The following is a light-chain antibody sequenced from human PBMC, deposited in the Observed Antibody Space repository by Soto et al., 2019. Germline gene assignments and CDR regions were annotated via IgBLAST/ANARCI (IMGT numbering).Light chain of an antibody. J-gene: IGKJ4*01. V-gene: IGKV1-9*01. CDR3: QQLNSYPLT. CDR1: QGISSY. CDR2: GAS. Sequence: IQLTQSPSSLSASVGDRVTITCRASQGISSYLAWYQQKPGKAPELLIYGASTLQSGVPSRFSGSGSGTDFTLTISSLQPEDFATYYCQQLNSYPLTFGGGTKWIS.